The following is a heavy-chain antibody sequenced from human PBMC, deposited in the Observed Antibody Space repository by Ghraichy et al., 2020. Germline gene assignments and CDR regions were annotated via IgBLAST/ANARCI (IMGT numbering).Heavy chain of an antibody. CDR2: IHHSGST. J-gene: IGHJ2*01. Sequence: SQTLSLTCSVSGGSISSSNYYWGWIRQPPGRGLEWIGSIHHSGSTYYNPSPKSRVTISVDKSKNQFSLKLNSVTAADTAVYYCAGSFAVIRYFDLWGRGTLVTVSS. V-gene: IGHV4-39*01. CDR3: AGSFAVIRYFDL. CDR1: GGSISSSNYY. D-gene: IGHD4-23*01.